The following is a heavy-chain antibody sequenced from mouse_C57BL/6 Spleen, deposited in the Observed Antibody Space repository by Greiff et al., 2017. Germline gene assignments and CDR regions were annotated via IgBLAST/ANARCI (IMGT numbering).Heavy chain of an antibody. D-gene: IGHD1-1*01. J-gene: IGHJ2*01. V-gene: IGHV3-6*01. CDR3: ARGYGSLYFDY. CDR2: ISYDGSN. Sequence: LVESGPGLVKPSQSLSLTCSVTGYSITSGYYWNWIRQFPGNKLEWMGYISYDGSNNYNPSLKNRISITRDTSKNQFLLKLNSVTTEDTATYYCARGYGSLYFDYWGQGTTLTVSS. CDR1: GYSITSGYY.